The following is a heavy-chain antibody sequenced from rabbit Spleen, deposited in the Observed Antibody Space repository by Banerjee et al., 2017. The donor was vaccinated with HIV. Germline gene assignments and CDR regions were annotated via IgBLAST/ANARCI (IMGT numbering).Heavy chain of an antibody. CDR3: ARFYAGYGDFGYAAM. V-gene: IGHV1S40*01. CDR1: GFSFNKNYY. CDR2: IYGGDGSST. Sequence: QSLEESGGGLVQPEGSLTLTCTASGFSFNKNYYMCWVRQAPGKGLEWIACIYGGDGSSTAYASWAKGRFTVSKTSSTTVTLQITSLAAADTATYFCARFYAGYGDFGYAAMWGQGTLVTVS. J-gene: IGHJ3*01. D-gene: IGHD7-1*01.